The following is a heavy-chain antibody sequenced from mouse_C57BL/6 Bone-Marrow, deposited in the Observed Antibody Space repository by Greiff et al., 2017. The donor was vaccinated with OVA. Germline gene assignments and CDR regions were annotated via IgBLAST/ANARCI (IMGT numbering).Heavy chain of an antibody. CDR2: SRNKANDYTT. V-gene: IGHV7-1*01. J-gene: IGHJ4*01. D-gene: IGHD2-3*01. CDR1: GFTFSDFY. CDR3: ARDEPIYDGYYDYAMDY. Sequence: EVKLVESGGGLVQSGRSLRLSCATSGFTFSDFYMEWVRQAPGKGLEWIAASRNKANDYTTEYSASVKGRFIVSRDTSQSILYLQMNALRAEDTAIYYCARDEPIYDGYYDYAMDYWGQGTSVTVSS.